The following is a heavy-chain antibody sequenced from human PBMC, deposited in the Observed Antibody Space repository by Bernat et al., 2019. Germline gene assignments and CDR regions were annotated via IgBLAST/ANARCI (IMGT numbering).Heavy chain of an antibody. CDR2: IRSKANSYAT. J-gene: IGHJ6*02. D-gene: IGHD2-2*01. CDR1: GFTFSGSA. CDR3: TSYIVVVPAAMRGYYGMDV. Sequence: EVQLVESGGGLVQPGGSLKLSCVASGFTFSGSAMHWVRQASGKGLEWVGRIRSKANSYATAYAASVKGRFTISRDDSKNTAYLQMNSLKTEDTAVYYCTSYIVVVPAAMRGYYGMDVWGQGTTVTVSS. V-gene: IGHV3-73*02.